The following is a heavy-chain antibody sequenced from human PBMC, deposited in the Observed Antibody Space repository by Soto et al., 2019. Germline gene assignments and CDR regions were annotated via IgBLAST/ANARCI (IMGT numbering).Heavy chain of an antibody. CDR1: GGTFSSYA. Sequence: SAKVSCKASGGTFSSYAISWVRQAPGQGLEWMGGIIPIFGTANYAQKFQGRVTITADESTSTAYMELSSLRSEDTAVYYCARDGGYCSSTSCLGRFDPWGQGTLVTVSS. V-gene: IGHV1-69*13. J-gene: IGHJ5*02. CDR3: ARDGGYCSSTSCLGRFDP. CDR2: IIPIFGTA. D-gene: IGHD2-2*01.